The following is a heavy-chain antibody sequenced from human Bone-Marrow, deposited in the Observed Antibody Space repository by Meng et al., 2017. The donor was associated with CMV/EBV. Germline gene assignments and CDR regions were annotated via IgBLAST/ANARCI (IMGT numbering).Heavy chain of an antibody. CDR2: INSDGSST. D-gene: IGHD3-3*01. CDR1: SW. CDR3: ARAQGGTIFGVVSGKIYNWFDP. Sequence: SWMHGVRQAPGQGLVRVSRINSDGSSTSYADSVKGRFTISRDNAKNTLYLQMNSLRAEDTAVYYCARAQGGTIFGVVSGKIYNWFDPWGQGTLVTVSS. V-gene: IGHV3-74*01. J-gene: IGHJ5*02.